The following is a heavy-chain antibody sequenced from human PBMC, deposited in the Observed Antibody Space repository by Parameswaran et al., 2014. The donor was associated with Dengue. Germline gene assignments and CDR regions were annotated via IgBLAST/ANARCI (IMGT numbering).Heavy chain of an antibody. Sequence: SCAASGFTVSNYYMSWVRQAPGKGLEWVSVLYSGGSTYYADSVKGRFTISRDNSKNTLYLQMNSLRAEDTAVYYCARAEHCTNGFCYPYYYYGMDVWGQGTTVTVSS. D-gene: IGHD2-8*01. J-gene: IGHJ6*02. CDR3: ARAEHCTNGFCYPYYYYGMDV. CDR1: GFTVSNYY. CDR2: LYSGGST. V-gene: IGHV3-66*01.